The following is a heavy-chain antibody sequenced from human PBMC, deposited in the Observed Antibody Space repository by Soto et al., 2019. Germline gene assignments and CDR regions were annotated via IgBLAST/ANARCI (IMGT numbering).Heavy chain of an antibody. CDR3: ARDPLYCSSTSCYNWFDP. D-gene: IGHD2-2*01. Sequence: SETLSLTCTVSGGSISSYYWSWIRQPPGKGLEWIGYIYYSGSTNYNPSLKSRVTISVDTSKNQFSLKLSSVTAADTAVYYCARDPLYCSSTSCYNWFDPWGQGTLVTVSS. CDR1: GGSISSYY. CDR2: IYYSGST. J-gene: IGHJ5*02. V-gene: IGHV4-59*01.